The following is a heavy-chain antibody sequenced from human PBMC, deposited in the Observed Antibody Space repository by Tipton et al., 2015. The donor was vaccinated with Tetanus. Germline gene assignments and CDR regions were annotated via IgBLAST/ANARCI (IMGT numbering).Heavy chain of an antibody. CDR2: ISSSGLTT. CDR3: AKDQLWLLGGNQ. CDR1: GFTFRSYA. D-gene: IGHD5-18*01. V-gene: IGHV3-23*01. Sequence: SLRLSCAASGFTFRSYATSWIRQAPGKGLEWVSAISSSGLTTYYADSVKGRFTIARDNSKNTLHLQMNSLRVDDTAMYYCAKDQLWLLGGNQWGQGTLVTVSS. J-gene: IGHJ4*02.